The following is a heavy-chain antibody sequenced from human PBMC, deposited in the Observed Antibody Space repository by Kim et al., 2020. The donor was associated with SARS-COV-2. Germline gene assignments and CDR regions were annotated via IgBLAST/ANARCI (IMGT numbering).Heavy chain of an antibody. J-gene: IGHJ4*02. Sequence: NKYYADSVKGRFTISRDNSKNTLYLQMNSLRAEDTAVYYCARDRQQLLDYWGQGTLVTVSS. V-gene: IGHV3-33*01. CDR3: ARDRQQLLDY. CDR2: NK. D-gene: IGHD6-13*01.